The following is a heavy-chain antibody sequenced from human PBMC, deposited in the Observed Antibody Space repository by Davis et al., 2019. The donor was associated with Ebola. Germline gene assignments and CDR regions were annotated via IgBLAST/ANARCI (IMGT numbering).Heavy chain of an antibody. CDR3: ARDPVYSNYVSGMDV. CDR1: GFTFDDYA. J-gene: IGHJ6*02. D-gene: IGHD4-11*01. V-gene: IGHV3-9*01. Sequence: GGSLRLSCAASGFTFDDYAMHWVRQAPGKGLEWVSGISWNSGSIGYADSVKGRFTISRDNAKNSLYLQMNSLRAEDTAVYYCARDPVYSNYVSGMDVWGQGTTVTVSS. CDR2: ISWNSGSI.